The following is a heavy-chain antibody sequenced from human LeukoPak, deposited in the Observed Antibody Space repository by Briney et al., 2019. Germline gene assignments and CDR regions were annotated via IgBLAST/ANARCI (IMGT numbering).Heavy chain of an antibody. V-gene: IGHV3-15*01. Sequence: GGSLTLACVASGFAFSYSWMSWVRQAPGKGLEWVGRIKSKSDGGTADYAAVVKARFIISRDDSKDTLYLQMNSLKTEDTGIYYCAEFNTRDAFEIWGQGTMVTVSS. CDR1: GFAFSYSW. CDR3: AEFNTRDAFEI. D-gene: IGHD1-26*01. CDR2: IKSKSDGGTA. J-gene: IGHJ3*02.